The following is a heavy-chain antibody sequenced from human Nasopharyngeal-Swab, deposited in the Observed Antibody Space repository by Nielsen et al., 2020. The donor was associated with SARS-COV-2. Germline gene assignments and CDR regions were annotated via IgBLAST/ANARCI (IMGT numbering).Heavy chain of an antibody. Sequence: WIRQAPGKGLEWVAFIAHDASNEYYGDSVEGRFSISRDSSKNTLYLQMDSLRGEDTAVYYCARDAPAHYGAFYWGRGTLVTVSS. CDR2: IAHDASNE. D-gene: IGHD4-17*01. V-gene: IGHV3-30*03. CDR3: ARDAPAHYGAFY. J-gene: IGHJ4*02.